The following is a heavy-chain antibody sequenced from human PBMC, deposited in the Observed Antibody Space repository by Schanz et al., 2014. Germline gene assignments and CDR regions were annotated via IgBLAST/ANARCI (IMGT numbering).Heavy chain of an antibody. CDR3: ARELRLEYYFDY. CDR2: IKPDSGGT. D-gene: IGHD4-17*01. Sequence: QVQLVQSGAEVKKPGASVKVSCKASGYTFNAYYIHWVRQAPGQGLEWMGRIKPDSGGTNFARNFQGRVTMTRDTTITTVYMEVSGLKSDDTAVYYCARELRLEYYFDYWGQGTQVTVSS. CDR1: GYTFNAYY. J-gene: IGHJ4*02. V-gene: IGHV1-2*06.